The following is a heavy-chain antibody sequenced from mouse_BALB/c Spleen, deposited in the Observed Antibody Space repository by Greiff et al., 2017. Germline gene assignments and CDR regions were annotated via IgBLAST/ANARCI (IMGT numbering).Heavy chain of an antibody. CDR3: TRSGYYGYSMDY. Sequence: QVQLQQPGAELVRPGASVKLSCKASGYTFTSYWINWVKQRPGQGLEWIGNIYPSDSYTNYNQKFKDKATLTVDKSSSTAYMQLSSPTSEDSAVYYCTRSGYYGYSMDYWGQGTSVTVSS. V-gene: IGHV1-69*02. CDR1: GYTFTSYW. CDR2: IYPSDSYT. D-gene: IGHD1-2*01. J-gene: IGHJ4*01.